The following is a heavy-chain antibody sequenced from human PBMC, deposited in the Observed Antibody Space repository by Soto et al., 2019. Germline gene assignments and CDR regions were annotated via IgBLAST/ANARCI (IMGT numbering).Heavy chain of an antibody. D-gene: IGHD2-15*01. CDR3: AKSRYCSGGSCSYYFDY. J-gene: IGHJ4*02. V-gene: IGHV3-30*18. CDR2: ISYDGSNK. Sequence: GSLRLSCAASGFTFSSYGMHWVRQAPGKGLEWVAVISYDGSNKYYADSVKGRFTISRDNSKNTLYLQMNSLRAEDTAVYYCAKSRYCSGGSCSYYFDYWGQGTLVTVSA. CDR1: GFTFSSYG.